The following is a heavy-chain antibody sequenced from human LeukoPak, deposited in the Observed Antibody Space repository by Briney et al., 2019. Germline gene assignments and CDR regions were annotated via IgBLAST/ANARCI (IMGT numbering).Heavy chain of an antibody. CDR1: GFTFSSYE. D-gene: IGHD6-13*01. V-gene: IGHV3-48*03. CDR3: ARDGGSWYGGDEY. Sequence: QTGGSLRLSCAASGFTFSSYEMNWVRQAPGKGLEWVSYISSSGYTMYYADSVKGRFTISRDNANNSLYLQMNSLRAEDTAVYYCARDGGSWYGGDEYWGQGTLVTVSS. J-gene: IGHJ4*02. CDR2: ISSSGYTM.